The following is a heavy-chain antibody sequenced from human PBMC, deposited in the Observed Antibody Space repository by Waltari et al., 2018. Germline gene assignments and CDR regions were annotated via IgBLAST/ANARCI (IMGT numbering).Heavy chain of an antibody. CDR3: ARGTDYGVWYFDL. CDR2: IYYSGST. CDR1: GGSISSHY. Sequence: QVQLQESGPGLVKPSETLSLTCTVSGGSISSHYWSWIRQPPGKGLEWIGYIYYSGSTNDNPSLKSRVTISVDTSKNQFSLKLSSVTAADTAVYYCARGTDYGVWYFDLWGRGTLVTVSS. V-gene: IGHV4-59*11. D-gene: IGHD4-17*01. J-gene: IGHJ2*01.